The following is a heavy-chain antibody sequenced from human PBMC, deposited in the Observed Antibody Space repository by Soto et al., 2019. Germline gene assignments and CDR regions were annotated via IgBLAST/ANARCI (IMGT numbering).Heavy chain of an antibody. CDR1: GFTFSTYA. Sequence: GGSLRLSCAASGFTFSTYAMSWVRQAPGKGLEWVSAISGSGDSTFYADSVKGRFTISRDNSKNTLDLQMNSLRAEDTAVYYCAWGLRRYWGQGTLVTLS. J-gene: IGHJ4*02. D-gene: IGHD3-16*01. CDR2: ISGSGDST. CDR3: AWGLRRY. V-gene: IGHV3-23*01.